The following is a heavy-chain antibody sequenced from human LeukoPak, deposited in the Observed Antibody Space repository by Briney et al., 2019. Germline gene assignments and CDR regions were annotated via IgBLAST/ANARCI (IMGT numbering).Heavy chain of an antibody. V-gene: IGHV3-23*01. CDR3: AKDVGLKPSGPFDH. CDR2: IGPSGAST. D-gene: IGHD1-26*01. Sequence: PGGSLRLSCAAYAFTFSSYAMSWVRQAPGKGLEWVSAIGPSGASTYYTDSVKGRFTISRDNSKNTLYLQMNSLRAEDTAVYYCAKDVGLKPSGPFDHWGQGTLVTVSS. J-gene: IGHJ4*02. CDR1: AFTFSSYA.